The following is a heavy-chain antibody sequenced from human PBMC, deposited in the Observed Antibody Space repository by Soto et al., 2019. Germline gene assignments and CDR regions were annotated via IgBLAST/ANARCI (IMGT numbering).Heavy chain of an antibody. Sequence: SETLSLTCTVSGGSISSYYWSWFRQSPGKRMEWIGYVHHSWGSSYNPFLQSRVAISLDTSKSQFSLKVTSVTATDTAVYYCARDTVIAPRALKMWGQGTMVTVSS. J-gene: IGHJ3*02. CDR3: ARDTVIAPRALKM. CDR2: VHHSWGS. V-gene: IGHV4-59*12. D-gene: IGHD2-21*01. CDR1: GGSISSYY.